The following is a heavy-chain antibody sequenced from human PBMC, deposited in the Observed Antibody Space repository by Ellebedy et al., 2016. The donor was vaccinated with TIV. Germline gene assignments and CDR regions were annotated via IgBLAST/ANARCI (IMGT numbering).Heavy chain of an antibody. CDR2: IGPDGSHI. J-gene: IGHJ4*02. CDR3: ARGGAMLDY. D-gene: IGHD3-16*01. CDR1: GFTFSSSW. V-gene: IGHV3-7*04. Sequence: GESLKISCAASGFTFSSSWMGWVRQTPGKGLEWVANIGPDGSHIYYVDSVKGRFTISRDNTRNSLYLQMNNLRVEDTAFYYCARGGAMLDYWGQGTLVTVSS.